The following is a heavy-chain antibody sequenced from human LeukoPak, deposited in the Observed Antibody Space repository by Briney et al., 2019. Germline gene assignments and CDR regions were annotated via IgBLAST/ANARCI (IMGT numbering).Heavy chain of an antibody. V-gene: IGHV1-2*02. CDR2: INPNSGGT. D-gene: IGHD4-17*01. CDR3: ARDDYGDYTRFDY. Sequence: ASVKVSCKASGYTFTGYYMHWVRQAPGQGLEWMGWINPNSGGTNYAQKFQGRVTMTRDTSISTAYMELSRLRSDDTAVYYCARDDYGDYTRFDYWGQGTLVTVSS. J-gene: IGHJ4*02. CDR1: GYTFTGYY.